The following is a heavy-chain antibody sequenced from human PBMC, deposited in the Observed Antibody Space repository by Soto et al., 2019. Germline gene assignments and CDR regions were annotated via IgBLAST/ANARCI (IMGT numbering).Heavy chain of an antibody. D-gene: IGHD3-10*01. J-gene: IGHJ6*02. Sequence: PGESLKISCKGSGSSFTSYCSGWVREMTGKGLEWMGIIYPGDSDTRYSPSFQGQVTISADKSISTAYLQWSSLKASDTAMYYCAGGGVRGVIFQARESSEMDVMGLRNNLTVSS. CDR3: AGGGVRGVIFQARESSEMDV. CDR2: IYPGDSDT. V-gene: IGHV5-51*01. CDR1: GSSFTSYC.